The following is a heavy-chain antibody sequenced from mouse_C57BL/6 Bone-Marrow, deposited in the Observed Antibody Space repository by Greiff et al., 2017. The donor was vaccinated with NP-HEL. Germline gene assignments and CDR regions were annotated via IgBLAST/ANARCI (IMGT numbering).Heavy chain of an antibody. CDR1: GYTFTDYY. Sequence: EVQLQQSGPELVKPGASVKISCKASGYTFTDYYMHWVKQSHGKSLEWIGDINPNNGGTSYNQKFKGKATLTVDKSSSTAYLELRSLTSEGSAVYDCAGDCGDDYDGMRYAMDYWGQGTSVTVSS. CDR3: AGDCGDDYDGMRYAMDY. D-gene: IGHD2-4*01. V-gene: IGHV1-26*01. J-gene: IGHJ4*01. CDR2: INPNNGGT.